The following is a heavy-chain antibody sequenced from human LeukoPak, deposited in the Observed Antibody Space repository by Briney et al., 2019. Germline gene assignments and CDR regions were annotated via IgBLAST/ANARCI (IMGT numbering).Heavy chain of an antibody. CDR3: AKGPGAIDYFDY. V-gene: IGHV3-30*02. J-gene: IGHJ4*02. Sequence: PGGSLRLSCAASGFTFSSYAMSWVRQAPGKGLEWVAFIRYDGSNKYYADSVKGRFTISRDNSKNTLYLQMNSLRAEDTAVYYCAKGPGAIDYFDYWGQGTLVTVSS. CDR1: GFTFSSYA. CDR2: IRYDGSNK. D-gene: IGHD4/OR15-4a*01.